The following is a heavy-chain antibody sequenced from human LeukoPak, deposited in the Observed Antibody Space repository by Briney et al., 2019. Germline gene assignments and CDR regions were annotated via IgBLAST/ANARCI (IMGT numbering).Heavy chain of an antibody. CDR1: GFNFSDYY. J-gene: IGHJ4*02. D-gene: IGHD4-17*01. V-gene: IGHV3-11*05. CDR2: ISSSSSYT. Sequence: GGSLRLSCAASGFNFSDYYMSWIRQAPGKGLEWVSYISSSSSYTNYADSVKGRFTISRDNAKNSLYLQMNSLRAEDTAVYYCARVPAYGDYFDYWGQGTLVTVSS. CDR3: ARVPAYGDYFDY.